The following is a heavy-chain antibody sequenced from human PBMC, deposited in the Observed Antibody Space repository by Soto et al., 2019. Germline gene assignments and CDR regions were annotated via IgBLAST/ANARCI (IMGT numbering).Heavy chain of an antibody. CDR3: ANARAAFGEGPEFDD. V-gene: IGHV3-30*18. D-gene: IGHD3-10*01. CDR1: GFTLSSYG. J-gene: IGHJ4*02. CDR2: ISYDGSNK. Sequence: QVQLVESGGGVVQPGRSLRLSCAASGFTLSSYGIHWVRQAPGKGLEWVAGISYDGSNKYYLDSVKGRFTISRDNSKNTLHLKMDTLKPEDTAVYYCANARAAFGEGPEFDDWGQGTLVTVSS.